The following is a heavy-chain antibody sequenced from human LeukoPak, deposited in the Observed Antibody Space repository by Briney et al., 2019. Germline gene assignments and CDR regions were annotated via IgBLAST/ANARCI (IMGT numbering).Heavy chain of an antibody. CDR1: GGSVSSGSYY. V-gene: IGHV4-61*01. J-gene: IGHJ6*02. CDR3: ARGSSLHYDFWSGYPGYYYYGMDV. Sequence: SETLSLTCTVSGGSVSSGSYYWSWIRQPPGKGLEWIGYIYYSGSTNYNPSLKSRVTISVDTSKNQFSLKLSSVTAADTAVYYCARGSSLHYDFWSGYPGYYYYGMDVWGQGTTVTVSS. D-gene: IGHD3-3*01. CDR2: IYYSGST.